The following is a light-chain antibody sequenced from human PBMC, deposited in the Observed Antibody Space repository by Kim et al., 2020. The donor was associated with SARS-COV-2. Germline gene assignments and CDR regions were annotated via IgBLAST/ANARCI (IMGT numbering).Light chain of an antibody. CDR1: SSDVGGYNY. CDR3: CSYAGSYTVYV. J-gene: IGLJ1*01. Sequence: QSALTQPRSVSGSPGQSVTISCTGTSSDVGGYNYVSWYQQHPDKAPKLMIYDVSKRPSGVPDRFSGSKSGNPASLTVSGLQAEDEADYYCCSYAGSYTVYVFGTGTKVTVL. CDR2: DVS. V-gene: IGLV2-11*01.